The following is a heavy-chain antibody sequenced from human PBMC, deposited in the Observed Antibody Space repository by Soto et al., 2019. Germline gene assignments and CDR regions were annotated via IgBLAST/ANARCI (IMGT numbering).Heavy chain of an antibody. CDR3: AREVKSVSNRIYYYMDV. CDR2: IWYDGSNK. V-gene: IGHV3-33*01. D-gene: IGHD2-8*01. J-gene: IGHJ6*03. CDR1: GFTFSSYG. Sequence: GGSLRLSCAASGFTFSSYGMHWVRQAPGKGLEWVAVIWYDGSNKYYADSVKGRFTISRDNSKNTLYLQMNSLRAEDTAVYYCAREVKSVSNRIYYYMDVWGKGTTVTVSS.